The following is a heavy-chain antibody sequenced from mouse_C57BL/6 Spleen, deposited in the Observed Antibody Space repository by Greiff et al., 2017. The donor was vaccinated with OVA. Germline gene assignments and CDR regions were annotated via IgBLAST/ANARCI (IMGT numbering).Heavy chain of an antibody. J-gene: IGHJ1*03. V-gene: IGHV3-8*01. CDR3: ARYPTVVAPGYFDV. CDR1: GYSITSDY. Sequence: EVMLVESGPGLAKPSQTLSLTCSVTGYSITSDYWNWIRQFPGNKLEYMGYISYSGSTYYNPSLKSRISITRDTSKNQYYLQLNSVTTEDTATYDCARYPTVVAPGYFDVWGTGTTVTVSS. CDR2: ISYSGST. D-gene: IGHD1-1*01.